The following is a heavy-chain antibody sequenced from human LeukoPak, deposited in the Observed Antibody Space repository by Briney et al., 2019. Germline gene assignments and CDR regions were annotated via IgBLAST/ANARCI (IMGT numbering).Heavy chain of an antibody. CDR2: IRKDRSEK. V-gene: IGHV3-7*01. CDR1: GFTFSDYW. D-gene: IGHD3-10*01. Sequence: GGSLRLSCAASGFTFSDYWMSWVRQAPGKGLEWVANIRKDRSEKHYVDSVKGRFTISRDNAKNSLYLQMTSLRAEDTAVFYCARYSYGSGTSFDPWGQGTLVTVSS. CDR3: ARYSYGSGTSFDP. J-gene: IGHJ5*02.